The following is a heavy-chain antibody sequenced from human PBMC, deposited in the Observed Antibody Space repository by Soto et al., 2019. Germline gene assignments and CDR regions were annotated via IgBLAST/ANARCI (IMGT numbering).Heavy chain of an antibody. CDR3: ARPKGSYSSGYYYFDY. CDR1: GGTFSTYA. Sequence: QVQLVQSGAEVKQPGSSVKVSCKTSGGTFSTYAIYWVRQAPGQGLEWMGAIIPLFGTADYAQKFQGRVTITADESTSTASMDLSSLRSDDTAVYYCARPKGSYSSGYYYFDYWGQGTLVTVSS. V-gene: IGHV1-69*01. CDR2: IIPLFGTA. J-gene: IGHJ4*02. D-gene: IGHD6-19*01.